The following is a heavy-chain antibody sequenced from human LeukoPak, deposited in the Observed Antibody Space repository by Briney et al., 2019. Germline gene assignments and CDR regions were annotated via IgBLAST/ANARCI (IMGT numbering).Heavy chain of an antibody. CDR2: ISYDGSIK. V-gene: IGHV3-30-3*01. J-gene: IGHJ4*02. Sequence: GGSLRLSCAASGFTFSSYAMHWVRQAPGKGLEGVAVISYDGSIKYYADSVKGRFTTSRDNSKNMLYLQMNSLSAEDTAVYYCARGPGYSSGWYVLSVDYWGQGTLVTVSS. CDR3: ARGPGYSSGWYVLSVDY. D-gene: IGHD6-19*01. CDR1: GFTFSSYA.